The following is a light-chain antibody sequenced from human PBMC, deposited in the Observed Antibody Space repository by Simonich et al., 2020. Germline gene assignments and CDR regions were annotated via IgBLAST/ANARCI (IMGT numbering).Light chain of an antibody. CDR1: QSDSSF. CDR2: DAS. Sequence: EIVLTQSPATLSLSPGERATLSYMASQSDSSFLAWYQQKPGQAPRLLIYDASNCATGIPARLRDSGSGTVFTLTISSLEPEDFAVYYCQQRSNWPLFTFGPGTKVDIK. V-gene: IGKV3-11*01. CDR3: QQRSNWPLFT. J-gene: IGKJ3*01.